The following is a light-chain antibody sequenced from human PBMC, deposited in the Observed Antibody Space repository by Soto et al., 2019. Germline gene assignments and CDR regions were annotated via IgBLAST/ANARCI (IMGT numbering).Light chain of an antibody. V-gene: IGKV3-20*01. J-gene: IGKJ5*01. CDR1: QSVSNSY. CDR2: GAA. Sequence: DIVLTQSPCTLSLSPGDRATLSCRASQSVSNSYLAWYQQKPGQAPRLLIYGAATRATGIPDRFSGSGSGTDFILTISRLEPEDFAVYYCQQYGSSPPVTFGQGTRLEIK. CDR3: QQYGSSPPVT.